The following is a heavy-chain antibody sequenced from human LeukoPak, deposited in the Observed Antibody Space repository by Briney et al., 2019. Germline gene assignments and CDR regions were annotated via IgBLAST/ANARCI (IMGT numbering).Heavy chain of an antibody. V-gene: IGHV3-23*01. CDR1: GFTFSSYA. CDR2: ITGRGGGT. J-gene: IGHJ4*02. D-gene: IGHD4/OR15-4a*01. CDR3: AKDYGDDHFFGY. Sequence: GGSMRLSCVGSGFTFSSYAMSWVRQAPGKGLEWVSSITGRGGGTFYADSVKGRFTISRDNSENTLYLQMNNLRADDTAVYYCAKDYGDDHFFGYWGQGALVTVSS.